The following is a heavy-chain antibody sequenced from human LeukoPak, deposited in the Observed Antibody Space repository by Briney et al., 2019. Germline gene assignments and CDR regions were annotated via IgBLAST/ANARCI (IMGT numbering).Heavy chain of an antibody. J-gene: IGHJ3*02. CDR1: GGSFSGYY. V-gene: IGHV4-34*01. CDR2: INHSGST. D-gene: IGHD3-22*01. Sequence: SETLSLTCAVYGGSFSGYYWSWIRQPPGKGLEWIGEINHSGSTNYNPSLKSRVTISVDTSKNQFSLKLSSVTAADTAVYYCARSPPPYYYDSGNLDIWGQGTMVTVSS. CDR3: ARSPPPYYYDSGNLDI.